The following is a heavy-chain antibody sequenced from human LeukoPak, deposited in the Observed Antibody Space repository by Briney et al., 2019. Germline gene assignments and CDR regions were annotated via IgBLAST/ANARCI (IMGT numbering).Heavy chain of an antibody. Sequence: ASVKVSCKASGYTFTGYYMHWVRQAPGQGLEWMGWINPNSGGTSYAQKFQGRVTMTRDTPISTAYMELSRLRSDDTAVYYCATWGSYYYYGMDVWGQGTTVTVSS. CDR2: INPNSGGT. J-gene: IGHJ6*02. D-gene: IGHD7-27*01. CDR3: ATWGSYYYYGMDV. CDR1: GYTFTGYY. V-gene: IGHV1-2*02.